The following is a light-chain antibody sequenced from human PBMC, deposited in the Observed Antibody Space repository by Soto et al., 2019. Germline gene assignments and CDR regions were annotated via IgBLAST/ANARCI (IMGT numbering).Light chain of an antibody. CDR3: QQSYNTPRT. V-gene: IGKV1-39*01. CDR1: QSISTY. Sequence: DIHMTQSPSSLSASVGDRVTIACRASQSISTYLNWYQQKPGKAPNLLIYTASTLQSGVPSRFSCSGSGTDINLTISSLQLEDFATDYCQQSYNTPRTFSQGTKVEIK. J-gene: IGKJ1*01. CDR2: TAS.